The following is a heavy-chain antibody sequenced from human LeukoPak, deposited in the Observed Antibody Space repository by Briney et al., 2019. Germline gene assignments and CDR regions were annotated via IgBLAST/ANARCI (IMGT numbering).Heavy chain of an antibody. Sequence: ASVKVSCKASGYTFNTYAINWVRQAPGQGLEWMGWINTNTGNPTYARGFTGRFVFSLGSSVSTAYLHIRSLKAEDTAVYFCARDPVPGVFDYWGQGTLVTVSS. CDR2: INTNTGNP. CDR3: ARDPVPGVFDY. CDR1: GYTFNTYA. D-gene: IGHD4-17*01. J-gene: IGHJ4*02. V-gene: IGHV7-4-1*01.